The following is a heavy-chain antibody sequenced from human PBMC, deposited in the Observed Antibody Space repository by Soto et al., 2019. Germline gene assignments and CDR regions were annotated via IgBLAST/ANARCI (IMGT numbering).Heavy chain of an antibody. D-gene: IGHD3-10*01. CDR3: AKLYGPDAFDI. CDR2: ISYDGSNK. V-gene: IGHV3-30*18. Sequence: PGGSLRLSCAASGFTFSSYGMHWVRQAPGKGLEWVAVISYDGSNKYYADSVKGRFTISRDNSKNTLYLQMNSLRAEDTAVYYCAKLYGPDAFDIWGQGTMVTVSS. CDR1: GFTFSSYG. J-gene: IGHJ3*02.